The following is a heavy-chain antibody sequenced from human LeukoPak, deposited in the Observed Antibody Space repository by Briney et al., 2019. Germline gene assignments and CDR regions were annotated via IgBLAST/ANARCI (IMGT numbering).Heavy chain of an antibody. CDR2: ISRSSTYT. Sequence: GGSLRLSCAASGFTLSDHYMSWLRQAPGKGLEWVSYISRSSTYTNYADSVKGRFTISRDNAKNSLYLQMNSLRAEDSAVYYCAREAMGVTTVDYWGQGTLVTVSS. J-gene: IGHJ4*02. D-gene: IGHD4-17*01. CDR3: AREAMGVTTVDY. V-gene: IGHV3-11*05. CDR1: GFTLSDHY.